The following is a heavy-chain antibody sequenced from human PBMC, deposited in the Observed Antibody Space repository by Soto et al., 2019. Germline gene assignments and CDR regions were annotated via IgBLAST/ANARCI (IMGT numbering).Heavy chain of an antibody. D-gene: IGHD1-7*01. CDR2: ISSNGGTT. V-gene: IGHV3-64*01. Sequence: EVQLAESGGGMVQPGGSLRLSCVASGFTFSSYDMHWVRQAPGKGLEYVSSISSNGGTTYYGNSVKGRFTISRDNSKNTLYLLMGSVRAEDMAVYYCVRRASGNYDYWGQGTLVTVSS. J-gene: IGHJ4*02. CDR1: GFTFSSYD. CDR3: VRRASGNYDY.